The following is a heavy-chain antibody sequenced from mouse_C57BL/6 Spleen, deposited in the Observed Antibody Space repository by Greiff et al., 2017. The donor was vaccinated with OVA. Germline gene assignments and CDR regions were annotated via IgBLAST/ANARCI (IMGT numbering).Heavy chain of an antibody. CDR1: GYTFTDYN. V-gene: IGHV1-18*01. CDR2: INPNNGGT. J-gene: IGHJ4*01. CDR3: ARWGYSNLYAMDY. D-gene: IGHD2-5*01. Sequence: EVKLQESGPELVKPGASVKIPCKASGYTFTDYNMDWVKQSHGKSLEWIGDINPNNGGTIYNQKFKGKATLTVDKSSSTAYMELRSLTSEDTAVYYCARWGYSNLYAMDYWGQGTSVTVSS.